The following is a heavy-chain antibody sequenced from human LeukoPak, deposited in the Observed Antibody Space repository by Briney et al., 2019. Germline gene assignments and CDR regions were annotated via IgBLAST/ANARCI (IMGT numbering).Heavy chain of an antibody. CDR1: GYTFTGYG. CDR3: ARDLPIAAGNNWFDP. CDR2: ISAYNGNT. J-gene: IGHJ5*02. V-gene: IGHV1-18*01. D-gene: IGHD6-13*01. Sequence: GASVEVSCKASGYTFTGYGISWVRQAPGQGLEWMGWISAYNGNTNYAQKLQGRVTMTTDTSTSTAYMELRSLRSDDTAVYYCARDLPIAAGNNWFDPWGQGTLVTVSS.